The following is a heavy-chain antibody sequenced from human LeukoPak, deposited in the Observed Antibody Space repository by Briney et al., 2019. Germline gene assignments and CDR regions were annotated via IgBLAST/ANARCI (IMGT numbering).Heavy chain of an antibody. D-gene: IGHD3-10*01. J-gene: IGHJ5*02. CDR3: AIMVRGVIYNWFDP. V-gene: IGHV5-10-1*01. CDR1: GYTFTSYW. Sequence: GGSLQISCQGSGYTFTSYWISWVRQVPGKGLEWMGRIDPSDSYTNYSPSFQGHVTISADKSISTAYLQWSSLKASDTAMYYCAIMVRGVIYNWFDPWGQGTLVTVSS. CDR2: IDPSDSYT.